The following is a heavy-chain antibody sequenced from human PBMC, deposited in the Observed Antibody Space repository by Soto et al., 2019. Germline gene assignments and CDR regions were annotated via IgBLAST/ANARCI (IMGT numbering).Heavy chain of an antibody. CDR3: ARGRRATAANWFDP. CDR2: IYYSGST. D-gene: IGHD6-13*01. J-gene: IGHJ5*02. V-gene: IGHV4-30-4*01. Sequence: QVQLQESGPELVKPSQTLSLTCTVSGGSISSGDYYWTWIRQPPGKGLEYIGYIYYSGSTYYNPSLKSRVTISIVTSKNQFSLKLNSVTAADTALYYCARGRRATAANWFDPWGQGTLVTVSS. CDR1: GGSISSGDYY.